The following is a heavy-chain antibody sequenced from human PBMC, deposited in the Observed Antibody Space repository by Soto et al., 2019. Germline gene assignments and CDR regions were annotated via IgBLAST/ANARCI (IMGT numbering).Heavy chain of an antibody. V-gene: IGHV1-8*01. J-gene: IGHJ6*03. CDR1: GYTFTSYD. CDR3: ASGLYQLQTYYYYYMDV. Sequence: ASVKVCCKASGYTFTSYDINWVRQATGQGLEWMGWMNPNSGNTGYAQKFQGRVTMTRNTSISTAYMELSSLRSEDTAVYYCASGLYQLQTYYYYYMDVWGKGTTVTVSS. CDR2: MNPNSGNT. D-gene: IGHD2-2*01.